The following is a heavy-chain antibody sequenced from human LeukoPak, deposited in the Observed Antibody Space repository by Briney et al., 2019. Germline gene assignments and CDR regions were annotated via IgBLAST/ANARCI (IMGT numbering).Heavy chain of an antibody. J-gene: IGHJ3*02. D-gene: IGHD1-1*01. V-gene: IGHV5-51*01. Sequence: GESLKISCKGSGYSFTSYWIGWVRPMPGKGLEWMGIIYPGDSDTRYSPSFQGHVTISTDKSLSTVYLQWSSRKASEAAMYYCARRNDVGAFDIWGQGTMVTVSS. CDR3: ARRNDVGAFDI. CDR2: IYPGDSDT. CDR1: GYSFTSYW.